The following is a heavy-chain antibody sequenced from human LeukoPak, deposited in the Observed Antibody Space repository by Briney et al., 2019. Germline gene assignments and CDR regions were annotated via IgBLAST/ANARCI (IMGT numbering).Heavy chain of an antibody. CDR3: ARDTSGFDY. CDR1: GFTFSSYW. CDR2: IKQDGSEK. J-gene: IGHJ4*02. D-gene: IGHD6-19*01. Sequence: PGGSLRLSCAASGFTFSSYWMSWLRQGPGKGLEWVANIKQDGSEKYYVDSVKGRFTISRDNAKNSLLLQMNSLRAEDTAVYYCARDTSGFDYWGQGTLVTVSS. V-gene: IGHV3-7*04.